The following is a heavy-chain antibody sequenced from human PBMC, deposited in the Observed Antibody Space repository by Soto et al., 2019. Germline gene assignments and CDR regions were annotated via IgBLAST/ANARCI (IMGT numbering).Heavy chain of an antibody. D-gene: IGHD3-3*01. V-gene: IGHV4-59*08. Sequence: SETLSLTCTVSGGSISSYYWSWIRQPPGKGLEWIGYIYYSGSANYNPSLKSRVTISVDTSKNQFSLKLSSVTAADTAVYYCAGAFGLVTAPLDYWGQGTLVTVSS. CDR2: IYYSGSA. J-gene: IGHJ4*02. CDR3: AGAFGLVTAPLDY. CDR1: GGSISSYY.